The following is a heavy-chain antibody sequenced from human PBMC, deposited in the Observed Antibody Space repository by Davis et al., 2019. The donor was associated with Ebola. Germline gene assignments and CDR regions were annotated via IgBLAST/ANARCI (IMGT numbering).Heavy chain of an antibody. CDR1: GFTFSSYA. CDR3: ARSGLSFGVVKYHYGMDV. J-gene: IGHJ6*04. D-gene: IGHD3-3*01. V-gene: IGHV3-23*03. CDR2: IYSGGST. Sequence: GGSLRLSCSASGFTFSSYAMTWVRQAPGKGLEWVSVIYSGGSTYYADSVKGRFTISRDNSKKTMYLQMNSLRAEDTAVYYCARSGLSFGVVKYHYGMDVWGKGTTVTVFS.